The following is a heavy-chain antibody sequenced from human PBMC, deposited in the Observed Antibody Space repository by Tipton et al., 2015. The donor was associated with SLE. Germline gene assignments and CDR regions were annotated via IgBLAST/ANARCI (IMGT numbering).Heavy chain of an antibody. CDR2: VHYSGRT. CDR3: ARVRVVAATGWFDS. CDR1: GGSISNYY. V-gene: IGHV4-59*01. D-gene: IGHD2-15*01. Sequence: GLVKPSETLSLICTVSGGSISNYYWSWIRQSPGKILEWIGYVHYSGRTSYNPSLRSRVTMSVDTSKNQFSLKLTSVTAADTAVYYCARVRVVAATGWFDSWGQGTLVTVSS. J-gene: IGHJ5*01.